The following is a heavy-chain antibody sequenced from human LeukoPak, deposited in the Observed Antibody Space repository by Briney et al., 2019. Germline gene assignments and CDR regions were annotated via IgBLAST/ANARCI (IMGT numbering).Heavy chain of an antibody. D-gene: IGHD5-18*01. V-gene: IGHV3-48*02. CDR3: ARVAEIRLWLHSAFDY. J-gene: IGHJ4*02. Sequence: PGGSLRLSCAASGFTFSSYNMNWVRQAPGKGLEWVSYISSGSSTIYYADSVKGRFTISRDNAKNSLYLQMNSLRDEDTAVYFCARVAEIRLWLHSAFDYWGQGTLVTVSS. CDR1: GFTFSSYN. CDR2: ISSGSSTI.